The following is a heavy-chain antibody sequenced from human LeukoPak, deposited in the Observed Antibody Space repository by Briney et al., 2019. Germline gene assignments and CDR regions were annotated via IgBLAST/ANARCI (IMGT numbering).Heavy chain of an antibody. D-gene: IGHD4-17*01. CDR1: GFTFSSYG. V-gene: IGHV3-30*03. J-gene: IGHJ4*02. CDR2: ISYDGSNK. CDR3: ALVTTGR. Sequence: PGRSLRLSCAASGFTFSSYGMHWVRQAPGKGLEWVVVISYDGSNKYYADSVKGRFTISRDNSKNTLYLQMNSLRAEDTAVYYCALVTTGRWGQGTLVTVSS.